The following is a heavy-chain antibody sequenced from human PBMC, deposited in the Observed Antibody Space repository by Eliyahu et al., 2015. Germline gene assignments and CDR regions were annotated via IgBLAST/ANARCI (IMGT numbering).Heavy chain of an antibody. Sequence: EVQLLESGGGXVQPGGSLRLSCAASGFXXSXYAMSWVRQAPGKGLEWVSAIXGSGGSTYYADSVKGRFTISRDNSKNTLYLQMNSLRAEDTAVYYCAKLTEYSSSSNYFDYWGQGTLVTVSS. J-gene: IGHJ4*02. V-gene: IGHV3-23*01. D-gene: IGHD6-6*01. CDR2: IXGSGGST. CDR1: GFXXSXYA. CDR3: AKLTEYSSSSNYFDY.